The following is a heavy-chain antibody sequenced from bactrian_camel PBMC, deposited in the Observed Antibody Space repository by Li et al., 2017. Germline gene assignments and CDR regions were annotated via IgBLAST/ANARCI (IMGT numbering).Heavy chain of an antibody. Sequence: DVQLVESGGGSVQAGGSLRLSCQTSGYTYSSYCMAWFRQAPGKEREGVAVIDDDGVPSYADSVKGRFTISKDDAKNTLYLQMNNLKPEDTAMYYCAEATEDEMGFARKPCTYNAYDSPYRRWGQGTQVTVS. J-gene: IGHJ4*01. CDR2: VIDDDGVP. CDR1: GYTYSSYC. D-gene: IGHD4*01. CDR3: AEATEDEMGFARKPCTYNAYDSPYRR. V-gene: IGHV3S44*01.